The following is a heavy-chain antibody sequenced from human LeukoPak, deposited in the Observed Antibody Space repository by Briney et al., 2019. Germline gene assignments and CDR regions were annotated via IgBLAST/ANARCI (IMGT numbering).Heavy chain of an antibody. Sequence: SETLSLTCAVYGGSLSHYYWIWTRQPPGKGLEWIGEINHSGSTNYNPSLESRVTISVDTSTNQFSLKLSSVTAAETGVYYCARGHADIGLKYFDYWGQGTLVTVSS. CDR3: ARGHADIGLKYFDY. D-gene: IGHD2-15*01. V-gene: IGHV4-34*01. CDR1: GGSLSHYY. CDR2: INHSGST. J-gene: IGHJ4*02.